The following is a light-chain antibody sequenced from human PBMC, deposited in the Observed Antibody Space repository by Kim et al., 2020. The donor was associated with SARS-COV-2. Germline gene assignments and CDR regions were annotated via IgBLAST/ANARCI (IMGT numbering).Light chain of an antibody. CDR3: QQYGGSPLT. J-gene: IGKJ4*01. Sequence: EIVLTQSPGTLSLSPGERATLSCRASQSFSNTFLAWYQQKPGQAPRLLIYGASSRATGIPDRFSGSGSETDFTLTISRLGPEDFAVYYCQQYGGSPLTFGGGTKVDIK. CDR1: QSFSNTF. CDR2: GAS. V-gene: IGKV3-20*01.